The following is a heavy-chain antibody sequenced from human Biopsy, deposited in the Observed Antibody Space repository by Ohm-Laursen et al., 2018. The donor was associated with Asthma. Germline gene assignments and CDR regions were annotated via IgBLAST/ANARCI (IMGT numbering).Heavy chain of an antibody. D-gene: IGHD3-3*01. CDR1: GGILSSFG. J-gene: IGHJ4*02. Sequence: GASVKVSCKAHGGILSSFGIKWVRKAPGQGLEWMGGVIPIYGTTHTAQKFQGRVTITADESTSTAYMELSSLRSEDTAVYYCASQSSGPDFWSGYYYFDYWGQGTLVTVSS. CDR3: ASQSSGPDFWSGYYYFDY. CDR2: VIPIYGTT. V-gene: IGHV1-69*13.